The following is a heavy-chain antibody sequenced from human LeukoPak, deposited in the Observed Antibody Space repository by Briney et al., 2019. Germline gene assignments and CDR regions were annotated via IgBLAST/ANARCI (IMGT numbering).Heavy chain of an antibody. CDR1: GASVSNNNYY. J-gene: IGHJ4*02. CDR2: IYYSGST. Sequence: SETLSLTCTVSGASVSNNNYYWGWIRQPPGKGLEWIASIYYSGSTYYNPSLKSRVTISVDTSKNHLSLILSSVTAADTAVYYCARGWDTSWDYWGQGTLVTVSS. D-gene: IGHD1-26*01. CDR3: ARGWDTSWDY. V-gene: IGHV4-39*07.